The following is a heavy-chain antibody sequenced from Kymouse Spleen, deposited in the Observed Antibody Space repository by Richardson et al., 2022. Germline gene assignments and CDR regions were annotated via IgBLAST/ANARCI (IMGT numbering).Heavy chain of an antibody. Sequence: QVQLQESGPGLVKPSGTLSLTCAVSGGSISSSNWWSWVRQPPGKGLEWIGEIYHSGSTNYNPSLKSRVTISVDKSKNQFSLKLSSVTAADTAVYYCAREEAHYYGSGSYYSPYNWFDPWGQGTLVTVSS. CDR1: GGSISSSNW. J-gene: IGHJ5*02. V-gene: IGHV4-4*02. CDR3: AREEAHYYGSGSYYSPYNWFDP. D-gene: IGHD3-10*01. CDR2: IYHSGST.